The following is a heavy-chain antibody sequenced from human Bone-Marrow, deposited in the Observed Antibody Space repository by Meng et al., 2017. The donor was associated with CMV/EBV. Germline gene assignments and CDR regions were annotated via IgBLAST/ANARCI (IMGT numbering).Heavy chain of an antibody. CDR1: GGSVSSGSYY. V-gene: IGHV4-61*01. J-gene: IGHJ6*02. Sequence: SQTLSLTCTVSGGSVSSGSYYWSWIRQPPGKGLEWIGYIYYSGSTNYNPSLKSRVTISVDTSKNQFSLKLSSVTAADTAVYYCAIGYCSSTSCYRGYGMDVWGQGTTVTFSS. CDR2: IYYSGST. D-gene: IGHD2-2*02. CDR3: AIGYCSSTSCYRGYGMDV.